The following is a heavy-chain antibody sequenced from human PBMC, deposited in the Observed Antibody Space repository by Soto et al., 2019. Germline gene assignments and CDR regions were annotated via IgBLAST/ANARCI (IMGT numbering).Heavy chain of an antibody. CDR3: ARDRAIFGVVPSPMDV. J-gene: IGHJ6*02. CDR2: INAGNGNT. V-gene: IGHV1-3*01. D-gene: IGHD3-3*01. Sequence: ASVKVSCTASGYTFTSYAMHWVRQAPGQRLEWMGWINAGNGNTKYSQKFQGRVTITRDTSASTAYMELSSLRSEDTAVYYCARDRAIFGVVPSPMDVWGQGTTVTVSS. CDR1: GYTFTSYA.